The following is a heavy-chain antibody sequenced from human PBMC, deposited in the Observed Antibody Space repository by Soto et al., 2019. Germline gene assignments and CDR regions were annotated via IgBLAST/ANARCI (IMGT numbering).Heavy chain of an antibody. V-gene: IGHV5-51*01. Sequence: GESLKISCKGSGYSFTTYWIGWVRQMPGKGLEWMGVIYPGDSDTRYSPSFQGQVTISADKSITTAYLQWSSLKASDNARYYCARKEEVTGTADYSFGYWGQGTLVTVSS. CDR1: GYSFTTYW. D-gene: IGHD1-20*01. CDR3: ARKEEVTGTADYSFGY. CDR2: IYPGDSDT. J-gene: IGHJ4*02.